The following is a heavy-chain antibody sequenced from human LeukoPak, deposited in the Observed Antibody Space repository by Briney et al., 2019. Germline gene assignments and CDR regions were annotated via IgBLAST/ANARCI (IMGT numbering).Heavy chain of an antibody. J-gene: IGHJ5*01. CDR2: ISFDGSNK. V-gene: IGHV3-30*03. CDR3: AAAGPTGSYAFFNS. D-gene: IGHD1-26*01. Sequence: GRSLRLSCAASGFTFSSYGMHWVRQAPGKGLEWVAVISFDGSNKYYADSVKGRITISGDNSKNTLYLQMNSLRAEDTAVYYCAAAGPTGSYAFFNSWGQGTLVTVTS. CDR1: GFTFSSYG.